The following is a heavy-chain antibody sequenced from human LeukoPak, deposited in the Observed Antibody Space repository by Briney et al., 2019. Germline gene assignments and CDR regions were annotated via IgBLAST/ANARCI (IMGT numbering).Heavy chain of an antibody. D-gene: IGHD6-19*01. CDR1: GFTFSSYW. CDR3: ARDELPAVAPFDY. CDR2: IKQDGSEK. Sequence: PGGSLRLSCAASGFTFSSYWMSWVRQAPGKGLEWVANIKQDGSEKYYVDSVKGRFTISRDNAKNSLYLQMNSLRAEDTAVYYCARDELPAVAPFDYWGQGTLVTVSS. J-gene: IGHJ4*02. V-gene: IGHV3-7*01.